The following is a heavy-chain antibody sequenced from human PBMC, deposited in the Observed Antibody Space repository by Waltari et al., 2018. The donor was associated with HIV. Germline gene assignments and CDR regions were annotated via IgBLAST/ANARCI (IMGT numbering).Heavy chain of an antibody. V-gene: IGHV1-18*01. J-gene: IGHJ3*02. D-gene: IGHD3-22*01. CDR2: RITYKAIT. CDR3: AGVKRNYLDGRGFPAFDI. Sequence: QVPLVQSGPEVKKPGASVKVSCKASGHTFRNYGITWVRQAHGQWLEWMGWRITYKAITNQAQKVAARVSSTTEPSTSPAYSELRSLRSDDTAVYYCAGVKRNYLDGRGFPAFDIWGQGTMVTVS. CDR1: GHTFRNYG.